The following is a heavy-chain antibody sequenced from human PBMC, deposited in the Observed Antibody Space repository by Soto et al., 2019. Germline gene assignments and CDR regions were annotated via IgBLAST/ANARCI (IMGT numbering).Heavy chain of an antibody. CDR2: IYSGGST. CDR3: AGYSSLDC. Sequence: EVQLVQSGGDLVQPGGSLRLSCAASGFTVSNNYMTWVRQAPGKGLELVSLIYSGGSTSYRDSVKGRFTISRDNSKNTLYLQMNSLRVEDTAVYLCAGYSSLDCWGQGTLVTVSS. CDR1: GFTVSNNY. D-gene: IGHD6-19*01. V-gene: IGHV3-66*01. J-gene: IGHJ4*02.